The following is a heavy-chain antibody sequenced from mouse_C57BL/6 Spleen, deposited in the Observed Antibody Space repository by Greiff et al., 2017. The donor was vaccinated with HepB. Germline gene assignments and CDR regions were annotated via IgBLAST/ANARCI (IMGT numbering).Heavy chain of an antibody. V-gene: IGHV1-82*01. CDR2: IYPGDGDT. Sequence: VQGVESGPELVKPGASVKISCKASGYAFSSSWMNWVKQRPGKGLEWIGRIYPGDGDTNYNGKFKGKATLTADKSSSTAYMQLSSLTSEDSAVYFCAVYYGSSYWYFEGWGTGTTVTVSS. J-gene: IGHJ1*03. CDR1: GYAFSSSW. CDR3: AVYYGSSYWYFEG. D-gene: IGHD1-1*01.